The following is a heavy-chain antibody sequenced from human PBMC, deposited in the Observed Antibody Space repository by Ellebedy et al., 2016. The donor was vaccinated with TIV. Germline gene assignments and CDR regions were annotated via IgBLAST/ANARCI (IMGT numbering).Heavy chain of an antibody. D-gene: IGHD3-22*01. V-gene: IGHV3-30*02. CDR1: GFTVSG. J-gene: IGHJ4*02. Sequence: GESLKISCAASGFTVSGMHWVRQAPGKGLEWVAFIRSDGSTKYYADSAKGRFTISRDDSKSTLYLQMSSLRLDDTAVYYCATDPDGAYYYDGGLDYWGQGALVTVSS. CDR2: IRSDGSTK. CDR3: ATDPDGAYYYDGGLDY.